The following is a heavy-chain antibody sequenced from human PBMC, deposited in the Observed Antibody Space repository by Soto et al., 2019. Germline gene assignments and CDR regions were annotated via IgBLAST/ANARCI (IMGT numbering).Heavy chain of an antibody. CDR2: ISYDGSNK. D-gene: IGHD3-10*01. V-gene: IGHV3-30*18. CDR3: AKGRITKNGAFDI. Sequence: QVQLVESGGGVVQPGRSLRLSCAASGFTFSSYGMHWVRQAPGKGLEWVAVISYDGSNKYYADSVKGRFTISRDNSKNTLYLQMNSLRAEDTAVYYCAKGRITKNGAFDIWGQGTMVTVSS. CDR1: GFTFSSYG. J-gene: IGHJ3*02.